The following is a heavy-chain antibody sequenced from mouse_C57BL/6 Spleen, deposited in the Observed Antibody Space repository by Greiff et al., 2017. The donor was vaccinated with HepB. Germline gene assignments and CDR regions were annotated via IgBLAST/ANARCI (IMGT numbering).Heavy chain of an antibody. CDR2: IRSKSNNYAT. J-gene: IGHJ2*01. Sequence: EVQVVESGGGLVQPKGSLKLSCAASGFSFNTYAMNWVRQAPGKGLEWVARIRSKSNNYATYYADSVKDRFTISRDDSESMLYLQMNNLKTEDTAMYYCVREGTEPNFDYWGQGTTLTVSS. D-gene: IGHD3-3*01. V-gene: IGHV10-1*01. CDR3: VREGTEPNFDY. CDR1: GFSFNTYA.